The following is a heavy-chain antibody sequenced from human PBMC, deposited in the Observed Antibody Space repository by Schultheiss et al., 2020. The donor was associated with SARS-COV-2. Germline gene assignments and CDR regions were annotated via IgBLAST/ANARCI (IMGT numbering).Heavy chain of an antibody. V-gene: IGHV1-69*13. CDR2: IIPIFGTA. D-gene: IGHD4/OR15-4a*01. CDR3: ARDRSVELTTVFDY. J-gene: IGHJ4*02. Sequence: SVKVSCKASGYTFTSYHIHWVRQAPGQGLEWMGGIIPIFGTANYAQKFQGRVTITADESTSTAYMELSSLRSEDTAVYYCARDRSVELTTVFDYWGQGTLVTVSS. CDR1: GYTFTSYH.